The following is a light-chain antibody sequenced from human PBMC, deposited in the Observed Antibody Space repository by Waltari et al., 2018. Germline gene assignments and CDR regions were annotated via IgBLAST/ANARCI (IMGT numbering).Light chain of an antibody. V-gene: IGLV3-21*01. CDR1: NIGTKS. Sequence: SYVLTQPPSVSVAPGETARITWGGNNIGTKSVNWYRQKPGQAPVLVISYDSDRPSGIPERFSGSNSGDTATLTISRVEAGDEADYYCQVWDANNEPGVFGTGTEVTVL. CDR3: QVWDANNEPGV. CDR2: YDS. J-gene: IGLJ1*01.